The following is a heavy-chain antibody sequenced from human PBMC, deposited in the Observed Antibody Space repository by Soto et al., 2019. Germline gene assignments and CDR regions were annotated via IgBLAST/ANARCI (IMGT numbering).Heavy chain of an antibody. CDR3: ARGWATVFGVAISFFDY. D-gene: IGHD3-3*01. V-gene: IGHV5-51*01. CDR2: IYPADSDT. J-gene: IGHJ4*02. Sequence: GESLKISCQGSGYTYTNFWIGWVRQMPGKGLEWMGIIYPADSDTRYSPSFEGQVTISADKSIDAAYLQWNSLKASDTGIYYCARGWATVFGVAISFFDYWGPGTLVTVSS. CDR1: GYTYTNFW.